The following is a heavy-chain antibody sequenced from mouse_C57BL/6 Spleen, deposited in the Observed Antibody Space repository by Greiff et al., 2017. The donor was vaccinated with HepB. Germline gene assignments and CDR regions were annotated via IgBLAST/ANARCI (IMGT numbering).Heavy chain of an antibody. V-gene: IGHV1-82*01. CDR1: GYAFSSSW. Sequence: VQLQQSGPELVKPGASVKISCKASGYAFSSSWMNWVKQRPGKGLEWIGRIYPGDGDTNYNGKFKGKATLTADKSSSTAYMQLSSLTSEDSAVYVCAKDLRWPRRGYFDVWGTGTTVTVSS. CDR3: AKDLRWPRRGYFDV. CDR2: IYPGDGDT. J-gene: IGHJ1*03. D-gene: IGHD2-1*01.